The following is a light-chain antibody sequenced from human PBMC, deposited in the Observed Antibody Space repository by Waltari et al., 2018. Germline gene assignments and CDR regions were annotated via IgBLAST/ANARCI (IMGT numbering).Light chain of an antibody. CDR1: QDIRND. CDR3: LQDYNFPRT. Sequence: AIQMTQSPSSLSASVGDRVTITCRASQDIRNDLGWYQQKPGKAPNLLIYATSILQSGVPSRFSGSGSGRDFNPNISSLQPEDFATYYCLQDYNFPRTFGQGTKVEV. J-gene: IGKJ1*01. V-gene: IGKV1-6*01. CDR2: ATS.